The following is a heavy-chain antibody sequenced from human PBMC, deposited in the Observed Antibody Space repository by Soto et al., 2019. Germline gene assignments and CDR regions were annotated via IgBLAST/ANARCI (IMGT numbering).Heavy chain of an antibody. V-gene: IGHV1-2*02. CDR3: ARDPAGIGGFDY. Sequence: ASVKVSCKASGYTFTGYYMHWVRQAPGQGLEWMGWINPNSGGTNYAQKFQGRVAMTRDTSISTAYMELSRLRSDDTAVYYCARDPAGIGGFDYWGQGTLVTVSS. D-gene: IGHD6-19*01. CDR2: INPNSGGT. J-gene: IGHJ4*02. CDR1: GYTFTGYY.